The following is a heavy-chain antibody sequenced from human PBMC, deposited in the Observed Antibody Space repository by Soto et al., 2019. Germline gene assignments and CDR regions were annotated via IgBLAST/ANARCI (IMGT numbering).Heavy chain of an antibody. CDR1: GFTFSSYW. D-gene: IGHD4-17*01. CDR3: ARDLTVTTDYYYGMDV. J-gene: IGHJ6*02. CDR2: IKQEGSEK. Sequence: EVQLVESGGGLVQPGGSLRLSCADSGFTFSSYWMSCVRQAPGKGLEWVANIKQEGSEKYYLDSVKGRFTISRDNAKNSLYLQMNSLSAEDTAVYYCARDLTVTTDYYYGMDVWVQGTTVTVSS. V-gene: IGHV3-7*01.